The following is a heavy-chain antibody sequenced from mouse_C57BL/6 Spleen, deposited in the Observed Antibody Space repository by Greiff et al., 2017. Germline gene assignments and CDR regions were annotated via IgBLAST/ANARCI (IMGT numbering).Heavy chain of an antibody. Sequence: VQLQQSGPGLVQPSQSLSITCTASGFSLTSYGVHWVRQSPGKGLEWLGVIWSGGSTDYNAAFISRLSISKDNSKSQAFFKMNSLQAYDTAIYYCARNSPYAMDCWGQGTSVTVSS. CDR3: ARNSPYAMDC. CDR2: IWSGGST. J-gene: IGHJ4*01. CDR1: GFSLTSYG. V-gene: IGHV2-2*01.